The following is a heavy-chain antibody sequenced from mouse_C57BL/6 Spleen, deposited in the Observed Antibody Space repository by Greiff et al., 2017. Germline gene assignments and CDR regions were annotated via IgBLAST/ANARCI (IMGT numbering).Heavy chain of an antibody. CDR2: IKPSNGGT. V-gene: IGHV1-53*01. CDR1: GYTFTSYR. D-gene: IGHD2-1*01. J-gene: IGHJ2*01. Sequence: QVQLQQPGTELVKPGASVKMSCKASGYTFTSYRMHWVKQRPGQGLEWIGNIKPSNGGTNYNEKCKSKATLTVDKSSSTAYMQLSSLTPEDAAVYFCARDGDYCICYYYDYWGQGTTLTVSS. CDR3: ARDGDYCICYYYDY.